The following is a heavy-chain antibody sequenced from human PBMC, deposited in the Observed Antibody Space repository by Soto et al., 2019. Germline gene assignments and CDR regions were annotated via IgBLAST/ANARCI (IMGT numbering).Heavy chain of an antibody. CDR2: ISGSGGST. J-gene: IGHJ4*02. D-gene: IGHD7-27*01. Sequence: SGGSLRLSCAASGFTFSIFAMSWVRQSPGKGLEWVSTISGSGGSTYYADAVKGRFTISRDNSMGTLYLQMKSLRVEDTAIYYCAKEVSLGSTVDLGYWGQGALVT. CDR1: GFTFSIFA. V-gene: IGHV3-23*01. CDR3: AKEVSLGSTVDLGY.